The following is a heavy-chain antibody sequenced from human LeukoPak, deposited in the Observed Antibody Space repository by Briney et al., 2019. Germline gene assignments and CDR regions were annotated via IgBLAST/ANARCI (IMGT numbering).Heavy chain of an antibody. D-gene: IGHD3-3*01. CDR2: IYHSGST. J-gene: IGHJ4*02. CDR1: TGSISSYY. V-gene: IGHV4-59*08. CDR3: ARHATGGVVTIDY. Sequence: SETLSPICNVSTGSISSYYWSWIRQPPGRGLEWIGNIYHSGSTNYNPSLKSRVTISVDTSKNQFSLKLSSVTAADTAVYYCARHATGGVVTIDYWGQGTLVTVSS.